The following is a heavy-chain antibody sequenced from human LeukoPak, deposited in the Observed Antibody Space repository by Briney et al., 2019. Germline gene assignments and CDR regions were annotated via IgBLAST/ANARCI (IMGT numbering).Heavy chain of an antibody. V-gene: IGHV3-30*14. CDR2: ISYDGSNK. CDR3: ARDNPRTTGYSSGSTLDF. D-gene: IGHD6-19*01. CDR1: GFTFSSYA. J-gene: IGHJ4*02. Sequence: GGSLRLSCAASGFTFSSYAMHWLRQAPGKGLDGVAVISYDGSNKYYADCVKGRFTISRDNSKNTLYLQMNSLRAEDTAVYFCARDNPRTTGYSSGSTLDFWGQGILVTVSS.